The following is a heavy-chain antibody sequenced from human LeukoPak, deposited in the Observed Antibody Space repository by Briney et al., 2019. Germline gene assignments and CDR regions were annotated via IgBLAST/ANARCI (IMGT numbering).Heavy chain of an antibody. CDR3: ARDLVMVNTPGDDFDY. Sequence: GGSLRLSCAASGFSISGYWMHWVRQAPGKGPVWVSRINEDGSFTSYADSVKGRFTVSRDNAKNTLYLQMNSLRAEDTAVYYCARDLVMVNTPGDDFDYWGRGTLVTVSS. V-gene: IGHV3-74*01. J-gene: IGHJ4*02. CDR2: INEDGSFT. D-gene: IGHD2-21*01. CDR1: GFSISGYW.